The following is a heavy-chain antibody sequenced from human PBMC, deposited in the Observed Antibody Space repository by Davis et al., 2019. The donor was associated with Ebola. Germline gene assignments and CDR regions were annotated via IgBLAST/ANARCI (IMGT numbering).Heavy chain of an antibody. D-gene: IGHD6-13*01. Sequence: ESLKISCAASGFIYSDYYMSWIRQPPGKGLEWIGNIYYSGSTYYNPSLKSRVTISVDTSKNQFSLKLSSVTAADTAVYYCARQSYSSSWYGGYYFDSWGQGTLVSVSP. CDR2: IYYSGST. J-gene: IGHJ4*02. CDR1: GFIYSDYY. CDR3: ARQSYSSSWYGGYYFDS. V-gene: IGHV4-38-2*01.